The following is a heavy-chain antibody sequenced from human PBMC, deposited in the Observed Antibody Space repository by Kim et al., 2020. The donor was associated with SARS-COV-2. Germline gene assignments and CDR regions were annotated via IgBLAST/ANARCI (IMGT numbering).Heavy chain of an antibody. CDR1: GFTFTGYA. CDR2: IDGSDGTT. D-gene: IGHD2-2*03. V-gene: IGHV3-23*01. J-gene: IGHJ4*02. CDR3: MKGGWGWIWDH. Sequence: GGSLRLSCTTSGFTFTGYAMSWVRQAPGKGLEWVSSIDGSDGTTYYVDSVKGRFTISRDNSKNTLYLQMNILRADDTAVYYCMKGGWGWIWDHWGQGTRV.